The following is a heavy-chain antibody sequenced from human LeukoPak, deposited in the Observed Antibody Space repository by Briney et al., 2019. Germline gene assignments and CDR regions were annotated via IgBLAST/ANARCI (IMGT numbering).Heavy chain of an antibody. D-gene: IGHD2-2*01. J-gene: IGHJ4*02. Sequence: GGSLRLSCAASGFTFSSYAMSWVRQAPGKGLEWVSAISGSGGSTYYADYVKGRFTISRDNSKNTLYLQMNSLRAEDTAVYYCAKDAPVNIVVVPAANSWGQGTLVTVSS. CDR1: GFTFSSYA. V-gene: IGHV3-23*01. CDR3: AKDAPVNIVVVPAANS. CDR2: ISGSGGST.